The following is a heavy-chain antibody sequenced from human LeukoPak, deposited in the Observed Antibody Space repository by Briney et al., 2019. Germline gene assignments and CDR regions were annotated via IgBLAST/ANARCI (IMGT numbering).Heavy chain of an antibody. Sequence: ASVKVSCKVSGYTLTELSMHWVRQAPGKGLEWMGGFDPEDGGTIYAQKFQGRVTITRDTSASTAYMELSSLRSEDTAVYYCARDDRGYHFDYWGQGTLVTVSS. J-gene: IGHJ4*02. V-gene: IGHV1-24*01. CDR2: FDPEDGGT. D-gene: IGHD5-12*01. CDR3: ARDDRGYHFDY. CDR1: GYTLTELS.